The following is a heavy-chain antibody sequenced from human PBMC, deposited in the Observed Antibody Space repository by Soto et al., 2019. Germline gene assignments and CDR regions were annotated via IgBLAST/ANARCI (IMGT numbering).Heavy chain of an antibody. D-gene: IGHD6-19*01. CDR3: AREAGEGSWLPPYGMDV. Sequence: QVQLVQSGAEVKKPGSSVKVSCKASGGTFSSYAISWVRQAPGQGREWMGGIIPIFGTANYAQKFQGRVTITADKSTSTAYMELSSLRSEDTAVYYCAREAGEGSWLPPYGMDVWGQGTTVTVSS. V-gene: IGHV1-69*06. CDR1: GGTFSSYA. CDR2: IIPIFGTA. J-gene: IGHJ6*02.